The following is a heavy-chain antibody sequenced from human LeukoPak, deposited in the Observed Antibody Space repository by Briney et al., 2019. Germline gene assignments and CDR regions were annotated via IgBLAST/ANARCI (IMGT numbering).Heavy chain of an antibody. Sequence: PGGSLRLSCVVSGFTFSSHAMSWVRQAPGKGLEWVANIKQDGSEKSYAESVKGRYTTSRDNAKNSLYLQMNSLRAEDTAVYYCAREDYDDMTGLSGDAFDFWGQGTMVTVSS. V-gene: IGHV3-7*01. CDR2: IKQDGSEK. CDR3: AREDYDDMTGLSGDAFDF. J-gene: IGHJ3*01. CDR1: GFTFSSHA. D-gene: IGHD3-9*01.